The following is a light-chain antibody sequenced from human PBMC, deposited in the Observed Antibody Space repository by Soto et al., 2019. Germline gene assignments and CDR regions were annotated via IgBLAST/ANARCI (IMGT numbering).Light chain of an antibody. V-gene: IGKV4-1*01. CDR1: LSCLYKSNNKNH. CDR3: QQYFDVPFT. CDR2: WAS. J-gene: IGKJ4*01. Sequence: IVMTQSPDSLAVSVGDSATMNCNCGLSCLYKSNNKNHLAWYQQKPGQPPQLIIYWASTRESGVPERFSGSGSGTDFTLTISSLEAEDVAFYWCQQYFDVPFTFGGGTKVDIK.